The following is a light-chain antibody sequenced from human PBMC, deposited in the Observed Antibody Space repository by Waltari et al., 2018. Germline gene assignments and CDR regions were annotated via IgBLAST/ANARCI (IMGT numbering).Light chain of an antibody. CDR1: QRVSST. Sequence: EIVMTQSPATLSVSQGERATLSCRASQRVSSTLAWYKQKPGQAPRPLIYGASTRATGIPARFSGSGSGTKFKLTISSLQSEDFAVYYCQQYNNWPRETFGQGTKVEIK. J-gene: IGKJ1*01. CDR3: QQYNNWPRET. V-gene: IGKV3-15*01. CDR2: GAS.